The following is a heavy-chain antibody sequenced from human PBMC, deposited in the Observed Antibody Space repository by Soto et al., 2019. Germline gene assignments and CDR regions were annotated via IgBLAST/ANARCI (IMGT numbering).Heavy chain of an antibody. CDR2: IYYSGST. J-gene: IGHJ4*02. Sequence: SETLSLTCTVSGGSISSYYWSWIRQPPGKGLEWIGSIYYSGSTYYNPSLKSRVTISVDTSKNQFSLKLSSVTAADTAVYYCARLNYGDYGLFDYWGQGTLVTVSS. CDR3: ARLNYGDYGLFDY. V-gene: IGHV4-59*05. CDR1: GGSISSYY. D-gene: IGHD4-17*01.